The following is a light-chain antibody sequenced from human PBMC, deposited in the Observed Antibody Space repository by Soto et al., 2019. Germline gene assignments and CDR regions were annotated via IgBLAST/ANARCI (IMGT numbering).Light chain of an antibody. CDR1: QSVSSHF. CDR2: GTS. J-gene: IGKJ5*01. Sequence: EIVLTQSPGTLSLSPGDRATLSCRASQSVSSHFLAWYQQKPGQAPRLLIHGTSSRATGIPDRFSGSGSGTDFTLTISSLEPEDFAVYYCHQYGSSPSTFGQGTRLETK. V-gene: IGKV3-20*01. CDR3: HQYGSSPST.